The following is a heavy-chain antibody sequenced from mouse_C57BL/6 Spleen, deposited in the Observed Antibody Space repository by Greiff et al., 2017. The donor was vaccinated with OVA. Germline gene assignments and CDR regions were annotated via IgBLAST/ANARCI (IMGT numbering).Heavy chain of an antibody. J-gene: IGHJ2*01. Sequence: VKLVESGPGLVAPSQSLSITCTVSGFSLTSYAISWVRQPPGKGLEWLGVIWTGGGTNYNSALKSRLSISKDNSKSQVFLKMNSLQTDDTARYYCARMDLYYGSSYHFDYWGQGTTLTVSS. V-gene: IGHV2-9-1*01. D-gene: IGHD1-1*01. CDR2: IWTGGGT. CDR1: GFSLTSYA. CDR3: ARMDLYYGSSYHFDY.